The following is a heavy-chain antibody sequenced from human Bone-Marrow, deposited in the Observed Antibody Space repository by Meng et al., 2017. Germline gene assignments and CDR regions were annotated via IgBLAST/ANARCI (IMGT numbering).Heavy chain of an antibody. Sequence: GESLKISCAASGFTVSSNEMSWVRQAPGKGLEWVAVISYDGSNKYYADSVKGRFTISRDNSKNTLYLQMNSLRAEDTAVYYCASDIVATIWGVNNWFDPGGQGTLVTVSS. CDR2: ISYDGSNK. J-gene: IGHJ5*02. V-gene: IGHV3-30*04. CDR3: ASDIVATIWGVNNWFDP. CDR1: GFTVSSNE. D-gene: IGHD5-12*01.